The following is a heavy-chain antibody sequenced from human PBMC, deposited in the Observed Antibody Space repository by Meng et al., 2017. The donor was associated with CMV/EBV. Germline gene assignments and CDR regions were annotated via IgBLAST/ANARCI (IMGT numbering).Heavy chain of an antibody. Sequence: GESLKISCTASGFTFSNYEMNWVRQAPGKGLEWVSSISSSSSYIYYADSVKGRFTISRDNAKNSLYLQMNSLRAEDTAVYYCAGPQPAYYDSSAPKSWGQGTLVTVSS. CDR3: AGPQPAYYDSSAPKS. V-gene: IGHV3-21*01. J-gene: IGHJ5*02. CDR1: GFTFSNYE. D-gene: IGHD3-22*01. CDR2: ISSSSSYI.